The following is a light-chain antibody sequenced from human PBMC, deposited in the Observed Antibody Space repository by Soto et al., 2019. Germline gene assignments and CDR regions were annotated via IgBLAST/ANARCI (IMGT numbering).Light chain of an antibody. J-gene: IGLJ7*01. CDR3: QYYDSSTRAG. Sequence: NFMLTQPHSVSESPGKTVTISCTRSSGSIASNYVQWYQQRAGSAPTTVIYEDNQRPSGVHDRFSGSIDSSSNSASLTISRLTTEEEADSYCQYYDSSTRAGFGGGTQLTV. V-gene: IGLV6-57*03. CDR1: SGSIASNY. CDR2: EDN.